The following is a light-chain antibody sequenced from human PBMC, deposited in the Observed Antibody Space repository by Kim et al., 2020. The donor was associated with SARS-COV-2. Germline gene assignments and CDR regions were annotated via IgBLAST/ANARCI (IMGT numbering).Light chain of an antibody. CDR1: QSISTF. J-gene: IGKJ4*01. CDR3: QQSYSAPPLT. V-gene: IGKV1-39*01. Sequence: SVGDIVTITCRASQSISTFVNWYQQKPGKAPKLLIYAASTLQNGVPSRFSGSGSGTEFTLTISSLQPEDFATYYCQQSYSAPPLTFGGGTKVDVK. CDR2: AAS.